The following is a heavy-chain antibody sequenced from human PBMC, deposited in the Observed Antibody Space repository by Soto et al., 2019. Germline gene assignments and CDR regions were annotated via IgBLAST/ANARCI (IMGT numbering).Heavy chain of an antibody. CDR1: GGSVSSGSYY. D-gene: IGHD3-22*01. V-gene: IGHV4-61*01. Sequence: SETLSLTCTVSGGSVSSGSYYWSWIRQPPGKGLEWIGEIYYSGSTNYNPSLKSRVTMSVDKSKNQFSLKLSSVTAADTAVYYCARSPDSSGYYPRRYYYGMDVWGQGTTVTVSS. J-gene: IGHJ6*02. CDR3: ARSPDSSGYYPRRYYYGMDV. CDR2: IYYSGST.